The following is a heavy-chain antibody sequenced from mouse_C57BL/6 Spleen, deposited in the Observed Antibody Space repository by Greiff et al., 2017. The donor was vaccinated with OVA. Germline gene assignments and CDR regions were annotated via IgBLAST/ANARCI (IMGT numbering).Heavy chain of an antibody. CDR1: GYIFTSYY. D-gene: IGHD3-2*02. CDR2: IYPGSGNT. Sequence: QVQLQQSGPELVKPGASVKISCKASGYIFTSYYIHWVKQRPGQGLEWIGWIYPGSGNTKYNEKFKGKATLTADTSSSTAYMQLSSLTSEDSAVYYCARWGDSSGYGAMDYWGQGTSVTVSS. J-gene: IGHJ4*01. V-gene: IGHV1-66*01. CDR3: ARWGDSSGYGAMDY.